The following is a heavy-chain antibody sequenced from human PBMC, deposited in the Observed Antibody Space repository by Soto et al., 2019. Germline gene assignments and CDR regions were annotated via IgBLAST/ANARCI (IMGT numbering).Heavy chain of an antibody. CDR3: TSELGHSSSWPNWFDP. CDR1: GFTFGDYA. CDR2: IRSKAYGGTT. J-gene: IGHJ5*02. V-gene: IGHV3-49*03. Sequence: PGGSLRLSCTASGFTFGDYAMSWFRQAPGKGLEWVGFIRSKAYGGTTEYAASVKGRFTISRDDSKSIAYLQMNSLKTEDTAVYYCTSELGHSSSWPNWFDPWGQGTLVTVSS. D-gene: IGHD6-13*01.